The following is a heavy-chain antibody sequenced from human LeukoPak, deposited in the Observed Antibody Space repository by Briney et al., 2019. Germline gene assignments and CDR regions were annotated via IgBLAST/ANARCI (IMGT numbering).Heavy chain of an antibody. CDR2: FDPEGGET. CDR3: GIGRKFSWLLYHH. D-gene: IGHD3-9*01. Sequence: ASVKVSCQISGYTLPHVPIHWLRPAPGRGLAWVGGFDPEGGETIYAQKFHGRVTMTEEPSADTVYMELRRLSSQDTVVYYYGIGRKFSWLLYHHWGQGTLVTVSS. V-gene: IGHV1-24*01. J-gene: IGHJ5*02. CDR1: GYTLPHVP.